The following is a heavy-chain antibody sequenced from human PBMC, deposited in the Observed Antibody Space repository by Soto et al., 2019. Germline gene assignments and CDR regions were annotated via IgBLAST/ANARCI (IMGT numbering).Heavy chain of an antibody. CDR3: AKESEVLGGTVDY. D-gene: IGHD1-26*01. CDR2: ISWNSGSI. CDR1: GFTFDDYA. J-gene: IGHJ4*02. V-gene: IGHV3-9*01. Sequence: EVQLVESGGGLVQPGRSLRLSCAASGFTFDDYAMHWVRQAPGKGLEWVSGISWNSGSIGYADSVKGRFTISRDNAKNSLYLQMNSLRAEDTALYYCAKESEVLGGTVDYWGQGTLVTVSS.